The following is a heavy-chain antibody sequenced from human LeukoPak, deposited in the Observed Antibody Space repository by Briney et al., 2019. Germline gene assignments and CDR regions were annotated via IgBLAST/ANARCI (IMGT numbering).Heavy chain of an antibody. V-gene: IGHV4-34*01. CDR3: ARGWTMVADFDY. CDR1: GGSFSGYY. D-gene: IGHD4/OR15-4a*01. CDR2: INHSGST. Sequence: SETLSLTCAVYGGSFSGYYWSWIRQPPGKGLEWIGEINHSGSTNYNPSLKSRVTISVDTSKNQFSLELSSVTAADTAVYYCARGWTMVADFDYWGQGTLVTVSS. J-gene: IGHJ4*02.